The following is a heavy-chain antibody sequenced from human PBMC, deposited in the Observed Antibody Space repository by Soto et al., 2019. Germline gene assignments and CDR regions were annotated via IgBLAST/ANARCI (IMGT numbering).Heavy chain of an antibody. CDR1: GFTFSSYA. D-gene: IGHD2-15*01. CDR3: AREWKQNHCSGGSCYPYNWFDP. J-gene: IGHJ5*02. CDR2: ISGSGGST. V-gene: IGHV3-23*01. Sequence: PGGSLRLSCAASGFTFSSYAMSWVRQAPGKGLEWVSAISGSGGSTYYADSVKGRFTISRDNSKNTLYLQMNSLRSEDTAVYYCAREWKQNHCSGGSCYPYNWFDPWGQGTLVTVSS.